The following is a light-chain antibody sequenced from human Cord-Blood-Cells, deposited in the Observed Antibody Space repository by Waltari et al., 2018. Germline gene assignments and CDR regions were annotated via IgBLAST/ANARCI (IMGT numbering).Light chain of an antibody. CDR2: DAS. CDR3: QQRSNWPPGVT. J-gene: IGKJ3*01. Sequence: EIVLTQSPAPLSLSPGERANLSCRASQSVSSYLAWYQQKPGQAPRLLIYDASNRATGIPARFSGSGSGTDFTLTISSLEPEDFAVYYCQQRSNWPPGVTFGPGTKVDIK. V-gene: IGKV3-11*01. CDR1: QSVSSY.